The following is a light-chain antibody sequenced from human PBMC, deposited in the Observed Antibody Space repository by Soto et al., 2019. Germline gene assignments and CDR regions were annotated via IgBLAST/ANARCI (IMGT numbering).Light chain of an antibody. Sequence: SALTQPASVSGSPGQSITISCTGTSSDVGVYNYVSWYQQHPNKAPKLMIYDVNNRPSGVSNRFSGSKSGNTASLTISGLQAEDEADYYCSSYTSSSTYVFGTGTKVTVL. J-gene: IGLJ1*01. CDR3: SSYTSSSTYV. V-gene: IGLV2-14*01. CDR2: DVN. CDR1: SSDVGVYNY.